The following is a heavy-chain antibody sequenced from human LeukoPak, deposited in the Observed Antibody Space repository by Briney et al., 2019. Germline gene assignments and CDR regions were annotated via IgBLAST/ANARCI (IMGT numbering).Heavy chain of an antibody. CDR1: GGSISSISYY. CDR3: ARMGRRGRSSSWREVNY. D-gene: IGHD6-13*01. J-gene: IGHJ4*02. Sequence: SETLSLTCTVSGGSISSISYYWGWIRQPPGKGLEWIGSMYHNGSTYYNPSLKSRVTISVDTSKNQFSLKLSSVTAADTAVYYCARMGRRGRSSSWREVNYWGQGTLVTVSS. V-gene: IGHV4-39*07. CDR2: MYHNGST.